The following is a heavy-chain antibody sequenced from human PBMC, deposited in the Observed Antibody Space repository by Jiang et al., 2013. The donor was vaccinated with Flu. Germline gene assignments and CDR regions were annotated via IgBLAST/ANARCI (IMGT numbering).Heavy chain of an antibody. V-gene: IGHV3-23*01. J-gene: IGHJ6*02. CDR2: ISGSST. Sequence: VQLLESGGGLVQPGGSLRLSCAASGLTFSANTMSWVRQAPRGGLEWVSGISGSSTFYADSVEGRFTISRDDSKNILYLQMNSLRAEDTAIYFCAKDLYSSKPDVWGQGTTVTVSS. CDR1: GLTFSANT. CDR3: AKDLYSSKPDV. D-gene: IGHD6-19*01.